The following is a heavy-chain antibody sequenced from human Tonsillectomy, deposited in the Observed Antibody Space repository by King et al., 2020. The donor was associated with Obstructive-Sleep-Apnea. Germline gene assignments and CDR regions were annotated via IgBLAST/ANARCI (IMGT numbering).Heavy chain of an antibody. D-gene: IGHD6-13*01. CDR3: TRERAAGTNWFDP. J-gene: IGHJ5*02. CDR2: IYYSGTT. V-gene: IGHV4-39*07. Sequence: QLQESGPGLVKPSETLSLTCTVSGGSISDSNYYWGWIRQPPGKGLEWIGSIYYSGTTYYNPSLKSRVTISVDTSKNQFSLKLNSVTAADTAVYYCTRERAAGTNWFDPWGQGTLVTVSS. CDR1: GGSISDSNYY.